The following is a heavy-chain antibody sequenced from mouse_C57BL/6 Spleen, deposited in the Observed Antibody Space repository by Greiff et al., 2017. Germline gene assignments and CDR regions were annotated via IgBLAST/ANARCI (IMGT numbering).Heavy chain of an antibody. V-gene: IGHV5-4*01. CDR2: ISDGGSYT. CDR1: GFTFSSYA. D-gene: IGHD4-1*01. J-gene: IGHJ4*01. Sequence: EVNVVESGGGLVKPGGSLKLSCAASGFTFSSYAMSWVRQTPEKRLEWVATISDGGSYTYYPDNVKGRFTISRANAKNNLYLQMSQLKSEDTAMYYCAREANWDRDAMDYWGQGTSVTVSS. CDR3: AREANWDRDAMDY.